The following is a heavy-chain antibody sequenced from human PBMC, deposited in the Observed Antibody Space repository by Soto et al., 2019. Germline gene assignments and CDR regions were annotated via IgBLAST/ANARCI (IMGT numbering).Heavy chain of an antibody. CDR1: GFTFSSYG. V-gene: IGHV3-NL1*01. Sequence: GGSLRLSCAASGFTFSSYGMHWVRQAPGKGLVWVSGINNDGRGTTYADSVKGRFTISRDNSKNTLYLQMNSLRAEDTAVYYCAKTGGSYWGFDYWGHGTLVTVS. J-gene: IGHJ4*01. D-gene: IGHD1-26*01. CDR3: AKTGGSYWGFDY. CDR2: INNDGRGT.